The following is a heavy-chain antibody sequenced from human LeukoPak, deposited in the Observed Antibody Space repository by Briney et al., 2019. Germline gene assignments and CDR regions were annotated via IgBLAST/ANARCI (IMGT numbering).Heavy chain of an antibody. CDR2: IYTSGST. Sequence: PSETLSLTCTVSGGSISSYYWSWIRQPAGKGLEWIGRIYTSGSTNYNPSLKSRVTMSVDTSKNQFSLKLSSVTAADTAVYYCVRARNYYDSSGYYRFDPWGQGTLVTVSS. CDR3: VRARNYYDSSGYYRFDP. D-gene: IGHD3-22*01. J-gene: IGHJ5*02. V-gene: IGHV4-4*07. CDR1: GGSISSYY.